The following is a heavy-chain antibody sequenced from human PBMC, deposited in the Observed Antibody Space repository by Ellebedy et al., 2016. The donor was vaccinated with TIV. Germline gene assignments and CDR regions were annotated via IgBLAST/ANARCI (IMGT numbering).Heavy chain of an antibody. D-gene: IGHD3-22*01. Sequence: GESLKISCAASGFTVSNYAMSWVRQAPGKGLEWVSAISDNGGSTKYADSVTGRFTLSRDTSKNTLYLQMNSLRAEDTAGYYCAKSLDGSGFLYERGADYWGQGTLVTVSS. V-gene: IGHV3-23*01. J-gene: IGHJ4*02. CDR2: ISDNGGST. CDR1: GFTVSNYA. CDR3: AKSLDGSGFLYERGADY.